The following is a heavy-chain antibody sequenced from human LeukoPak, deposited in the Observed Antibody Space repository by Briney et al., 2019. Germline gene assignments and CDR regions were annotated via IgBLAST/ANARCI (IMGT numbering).Heavy chain of an antibody. V-gene: IGHV3-23*01. J-gene: IGHJ6*04. CDR2: ISGGGGST. CDR3: AELGITMIGGV. D-gene: IGHD3-10*02. Sequence: GGSLRLSCAASGFTFSNSAMSWVRQAPGKGLEWVSSISGGGGSTYIADSVMGRFAISRDNAKNSLYLQMNSLRAEDTAVYYCAELGITMIGGVWGKGTTVTISS. CDR1: GFTFSNSA.